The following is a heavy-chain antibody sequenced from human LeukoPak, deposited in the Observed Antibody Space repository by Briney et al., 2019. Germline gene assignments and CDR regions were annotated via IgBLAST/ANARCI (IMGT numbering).Heavy chain of an antibody. Sequence: ASVKVSCKASGYTFTGYYMHWVRQAPGQGLEWMGWIDPNSGGTNYAQKFQGRVTMTRDTSISTAYMELSRLRSDDTAVYYCAGVKSSQNYYYYGMDVWGQGTTVTVSS. D-gene: IGHD6-19*01. CDR3: AGVKSSQNYYYYGMDV. J-gene: IGHJ6*02. CDR1: GYTFTGYY. V-gene: IGHV1-2*02. CDR2: IDPNSGGT.